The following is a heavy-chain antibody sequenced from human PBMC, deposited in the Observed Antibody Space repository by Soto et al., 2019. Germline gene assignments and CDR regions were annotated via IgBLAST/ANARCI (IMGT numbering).Heavy chain of an antibody. CDR2: IIPILGIA. D-gene: IGHD6-13*01. J-gene: IGHJ3*02. Sequence: SVKVSCKASGYTFTSYGISWVRQAPGQGLEWMGRIIPILGIANYAQKFQGRVTITADKSTSTAYMELSSLRSEDTALYYCAIMEGAAANDAFDIWGQGTMVTVSS. CDR3: AIMEGAAANDAFDI. CDR1: GYTFTSYG. V-gene: IGHV1-69*04.